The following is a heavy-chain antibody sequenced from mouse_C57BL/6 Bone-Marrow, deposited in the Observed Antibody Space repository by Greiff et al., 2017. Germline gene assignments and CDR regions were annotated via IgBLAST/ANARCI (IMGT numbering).Heavy chain of an antibody. Sequence: QVQLKQSGAELARPGASVKLSCKASGYTFTSYGISWVKQRTGQGLEWIGEIYPRSGNTYYNEKFKGKATLTADKSSSTAYMELRSLTSEDSAVYFCAIWDGSRAMDYWGQGTSVTVSS. V-gene: IGHV1-81*01. J-gene: IGHJ4*01. CDR2: IYPRSGNT. CDR3: AIWDGSRAMDY. CDR1: GYTFTSYG. D-gene: IGHD2-3*01.